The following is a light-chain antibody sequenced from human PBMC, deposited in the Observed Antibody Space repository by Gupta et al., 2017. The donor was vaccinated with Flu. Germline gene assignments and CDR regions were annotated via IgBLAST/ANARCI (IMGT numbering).Light chain of an antibody. CDR1: NLWDKY. Sequence: PRNTASITCSGANLWDKYACSHQQKPAQSLVLVIYKDSNRPSGIPERFSCSNSGNTATLTISGTQAMDDDDYYSQAGNSTTGVFGTGTKLTVL. J-gene: IGLJ1*01. V-gene: IGLV3-1*01. CDR3: QAGNSTTGV. CDR2: KDS.